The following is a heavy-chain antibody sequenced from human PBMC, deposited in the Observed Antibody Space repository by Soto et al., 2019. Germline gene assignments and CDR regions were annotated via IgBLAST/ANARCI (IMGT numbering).Heavy chain of an antibody. CDR1: GFTFSSYG. D-gene: IGHD6-13*01. CDR2: IWYDGSNK. Sequence: GGSLRLSCAASGFTFSSYGMHWVRQAPGKGLEWVAVIWYDGSNKYYADSVKGRFTISRDNSKNTLYLQMNSLRAEDTAVYYCARDGYPLYSSSSGYYYYMDVWGKGTTVTVSS. J-gene: IGHJ6*03. V-gene: IGHV3-33*01. CDR3: ARDGYPLYSSSSGYYYYMDV.